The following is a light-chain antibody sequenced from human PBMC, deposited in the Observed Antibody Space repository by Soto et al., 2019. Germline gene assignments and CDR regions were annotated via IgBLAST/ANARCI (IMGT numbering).Light chain of an antibody. Sequence: ETVLTQSPATLSLSPGERATLSCRASQSVSVYLAWYQHKPGQAHRLLIYDASNRAAGIPARFSGSGSGTDFTLTISGLEPEDFALYYCQQRRYWPLTFGGGTKVAIK. V-gene: IGKV3-11*01. CDR2: DAS. CDR3: QQRRYWPLT. J-gene: IGKJ4*01. CDR1: QSVSVY.